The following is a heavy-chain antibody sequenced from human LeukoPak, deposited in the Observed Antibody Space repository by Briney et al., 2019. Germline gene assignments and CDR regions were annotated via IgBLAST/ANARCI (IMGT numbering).Heavy chain of an antibody. Sequence: GGSLRLSCAASGFAFSIYSMNWVRQTPGKGLEWVSSISSSSTYIYYADSVKGRFTISRGNARNSLYLQMNSLRADDTAVYYCARDVTALDSWGQGTLVTVSS. CDR3: ARDVTALDS. J-gene: IGHJ4*02. CDR2: ISSSSTYI. D-gene: IGHD2-2*01. V-gene: IGHV3-21*01. CDR1: GFAFSIYS.